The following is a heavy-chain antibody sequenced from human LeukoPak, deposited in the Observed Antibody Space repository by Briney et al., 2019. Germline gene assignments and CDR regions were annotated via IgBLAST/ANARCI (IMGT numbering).Heavy chain of an antibody. D-gene: IGHD1-14*01. V-gene: IGHV4-59*01. CDR3: AREALHRHPPWYYYYYYMDV. Sequence: SETLSLTCTVSGGSISSYYWSWIRQPPGKGLEWIGYIYYSGSTNYNPSLKSRVTISVDTSKNQFSLKLSSVTAADTAVYYCAREALHRHPPWYYYYYYMDVWGKGTTVTVSS. CDR1: GGSISSYY. CDR2: IYYSGST. J-gene: IGHJ6*03.